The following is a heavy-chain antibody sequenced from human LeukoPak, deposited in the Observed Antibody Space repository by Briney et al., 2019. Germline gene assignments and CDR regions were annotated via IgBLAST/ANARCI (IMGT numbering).Heavy chain of an antibody. CDR1: GGTFSSYA. CDR3: ARSAVRGVIESTFDP. V-gene: IGHV1-69*05. CDR2: IIPIFGTA. J-gene: IGHJ5*02. D-gene: IGHD3-10*01. Sequence: ASVKVSCKASGGTFSSYAISWVRQAPGQGLEWMGGIIPIFGTANYAQKFQGRVTITTDESTSTAYMELSSLRSEDTAVYYCARSAVRGVIESTFDPWGQGTLVTASS.